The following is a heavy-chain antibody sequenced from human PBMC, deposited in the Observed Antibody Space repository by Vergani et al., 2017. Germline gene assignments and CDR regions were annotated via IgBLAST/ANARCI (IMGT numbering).Heavy chain of an antibody. CDR2: IYHSGST. Sequence: QVQLQESGPGLVKPSETLSLTCAVSGYSISSGYYWGWIRQPPGKGLEWIGSIYHSGSTYYNPSLKSRVTISVDTSKNDFSLKVTSVTAADTAVYYCATIGYRRWGYYFDYWGQGILVTVSS. CDR1: GYSISSGYY. J-gene: IGHJ4*02. D-gene: IGHD2-2*02. CDR3: ATIGYRRWGYYFDY. V-gene: IGHV4-38-2*01.